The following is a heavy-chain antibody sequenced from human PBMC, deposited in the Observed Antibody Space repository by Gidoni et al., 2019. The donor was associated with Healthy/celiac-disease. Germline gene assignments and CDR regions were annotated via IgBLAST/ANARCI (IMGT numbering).Heavy chain of an antibody. V-gene: IGHV4-39*01. CDR2: IYYSGST. D-gene: IGHD6-13*01. CDR1: GGSISSSSYY. CDR3: ARHKGSSSARYYFDY. Sequence: QLQLQESGPGLVKPSETLSLTCTVSGGSISSSSYYWGWIRQPPGKGLEWIGSIYYSGSTYYNPSLKSRVTISVDTSKNQFSLKLSSVTAADTAVYYCARHKGSSSARYYFDYWGQGTLVTVSS. J-gene: IGHJ4*02.